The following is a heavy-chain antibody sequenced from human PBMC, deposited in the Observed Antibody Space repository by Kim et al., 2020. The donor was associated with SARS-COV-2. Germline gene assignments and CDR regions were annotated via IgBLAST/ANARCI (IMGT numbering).Heavy chain of an antibody. D-gene: IGHD3-10*01. CDR3: ARAVPRSYSNFPIDV. CDR1: GGSISSYY. CDR2: IYYSGST. Sequence: SETLSLTCTVSGGSISSYYWSWIRQPPGKGLEWIGYIYYSGSTNYNPSLKSRVTISVDTSKNQFSLKLSSVTAADTAVYYCARAVPRSYSNFPIDVWVQG. J-gene: IGHJ6*02. V-gene: IGHV4-59*01.